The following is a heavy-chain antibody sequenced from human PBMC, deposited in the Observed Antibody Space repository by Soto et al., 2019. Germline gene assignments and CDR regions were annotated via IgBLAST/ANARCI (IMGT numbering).Heavy chain of an antibody. D-gene: IGHD3-3*01. CDR1: GFSLSTSGVG. CDR3: VKSFGVAVMGYYHPAMDV. J-gene: IGHJ6*02. Sequence: QITLRESGPSLVQPTQPLTLSCTFSGFSLSTSGVGVAWIRQPPGKALEWLALVYWDDDKRYSPSLQSRPTIATDTSKNPAVLTLTTMDPVCTATDSCVKSFGVAVMGYYHPAMDVWVQATTVSGSS. CDR2: VYWDDDK. V-gene: IGHV2-5*02.